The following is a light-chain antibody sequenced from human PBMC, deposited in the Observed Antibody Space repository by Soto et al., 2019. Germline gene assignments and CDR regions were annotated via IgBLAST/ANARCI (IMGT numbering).Light chain of an antibody. CDR2: DAS. Sequence: IVLTQSPGTLSLYPGERATLPCRASQSVSSSYLAWYQQKPGQAPRLLIYDASNTATGIPAGFSGSGSVTDFTLTISRLEAEDFAVYYCQQYGSSSWTFGQGTKVDIK. CDR1: QSVSSSY. J-gene: IGKJ1*01. CDR3: QQYGSSSWT. V-gene: IGKV3-20*01.